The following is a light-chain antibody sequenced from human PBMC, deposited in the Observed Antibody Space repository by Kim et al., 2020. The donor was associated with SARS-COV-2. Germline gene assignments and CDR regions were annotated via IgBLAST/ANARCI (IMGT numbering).Light chain of an antibody. J-gene: IGLJ3*02. V-gene: IGLV3-19*01. Sequence: SSELTQDPAVSVALGQTVRITCQGDSLRSYYASWYQQKPGQAPVLVIYGKNNRPSGIPDRFSGSSSGNTASLTITGAQAEDEADYYCNSRDSRGNRLNWVFGGGTKPTVL. CDR2: GKN. CDR3: NSRDSRGNRLNWV. CDR1: SLRSYY.